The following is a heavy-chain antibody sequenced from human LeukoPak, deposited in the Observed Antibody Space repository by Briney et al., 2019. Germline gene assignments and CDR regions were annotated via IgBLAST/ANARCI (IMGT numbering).Heavy chain of an antibody. V-gene: IGHV6-1*01. Sequence: SQTLSLTCAISGDSVSSNSAAWNWIRQSPSRGLEWLGRTYYRSKWYNDYAVSVKSRITINPDTYKNQFSLQLNSVTPEDTAVYYCARTYCSSTSCYYYFDYWGQGTLVTVSS. CDR1: GDSVSSNSAA. J-gene: IGHJ4*02. D-gene: IGHD2-2*01. CDR2: TYYRSKWYN. CDR3: ARTYCSSTSCYYYFDY.